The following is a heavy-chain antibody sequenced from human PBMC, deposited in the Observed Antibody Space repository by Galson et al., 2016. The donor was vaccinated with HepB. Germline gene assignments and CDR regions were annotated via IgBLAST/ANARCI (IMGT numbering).Heavy chain of an antibody. CDR1: GFTFTNYA. CDR2: ISGSGAST. J-gene: IGHJ4*02. D-gene: IGHD1-26*01. CDR3: AKGREFEWALPASFDY. V-gene: IGHV3-23*01. Sequence: SLRLSCAASGFTFTNYAMNWVRQAPGKGLEWVSSISGSGASTYYADSAKGRFTISRDNSKNTLFLQMNSLRAADTALYYCAKGREFEWALPASFDYWGQGTLLTASS.